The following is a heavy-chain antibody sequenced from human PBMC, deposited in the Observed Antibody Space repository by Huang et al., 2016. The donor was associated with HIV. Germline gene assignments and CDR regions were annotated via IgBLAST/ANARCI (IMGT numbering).Heavy chain of an antibody. D-gene: IGHD3-3*01. CDR3: AKGRATILDRLDS. J-gene: IGHJ4*02. CDR1: GVTFGRYA. CDR2: ISSNGETS. V-gene: IGHV3-23*01. Sequence: EVQLLEFGGGLVRPGGSLGLSVAASGVTFGRYALCWVRQAPGKGLEWVSVISSNGETSDYTDSVKGRFTISRDNSKNTVSMQMHSLRVEDTAVYYCAKGRATILDRLDSWGQGTLVTVSS.